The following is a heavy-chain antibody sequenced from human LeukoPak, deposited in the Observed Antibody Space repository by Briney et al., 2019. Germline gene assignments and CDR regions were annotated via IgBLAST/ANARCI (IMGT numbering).Heavy chain of an antibody. V-gene: IGHV3-15*01. J-gene: IGHJ4*02. CDR2: IKSKTDGGTT. CDR3: TTTGPYYYGSGSYYR. CDR1: GFTFSSYA. D-gene: IGHD3-10*01. Sequence: PGGSLRLSCAASGFTFSSYAMSWVRQAPGKGLEWVGRIKSKTDGGTTDYAAPVKGRFTISRDDSKNTLYLQMNSLKTEDTAVYYCTTTGPYYYGSGSYYRWGQGTLVTVSS.